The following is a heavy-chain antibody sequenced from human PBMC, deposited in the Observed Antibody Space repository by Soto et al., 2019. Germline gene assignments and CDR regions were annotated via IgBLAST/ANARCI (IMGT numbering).Heavy chain of an antibody. V-gene: IGHV4-31*03. CDR2: IYYSGST. CDR3: ATTPSQQLALYPPPPNWFDP. D-gene: IGHD6-13*01. Sequence: SETLSLTCTVSGGSISSGGYYWSWIRQHPGKGLEWIGYIYYSGSTYYNPSLKSRVTISVDTSKNQFSLKLSSVTAADTAVCYCATTPSQQLALYPPPPNWFDPWGQGTLVTVSS. CDR1: GGSISSGGYY. J-gene: IGHJ5*02.